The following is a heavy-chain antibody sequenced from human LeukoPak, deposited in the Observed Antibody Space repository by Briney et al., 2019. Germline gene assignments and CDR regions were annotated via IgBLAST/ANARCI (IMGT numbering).Heavy chain of an antibody. CDR1: GGTFSSYA. CDR2: IIPIFSTP. V-gene: IGHV1-69*05. J-gene: IGHJ6*03. CDR3: AGSITMVRGVTTYYYYMDV. Sequence: GPSVKVSCKASGGTFSSYAISWVRQAPAQGLERMRGIIPIFSTPNYAQKFHGRVTITTDESTSTAYMELSSLRSEDTAVDYCAGSITMVRGVTTYYYYMDVWGKGTTVTVSS. D-gene: IGHD3-10*01.